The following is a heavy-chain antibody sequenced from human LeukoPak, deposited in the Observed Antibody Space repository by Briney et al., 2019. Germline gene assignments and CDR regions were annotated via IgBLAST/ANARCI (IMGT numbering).Heavy chain of an antibody. J-gene: IGHJ5*02. CDR1: GASISSSTFF. V-gene: IGHV4-39*01. CDR2: ISYSGTT. CDR3: ARQRVRNWFDP. Sequence: PSETLSLTCTVSGASISSSTFFWGWIRQPPGKGLEWIASISYSGTTYYTPSLSSRLTISVDTTKNQFALSLTSVTAADTATYFCARQRVRNWFDPWGQGALVTVSS.